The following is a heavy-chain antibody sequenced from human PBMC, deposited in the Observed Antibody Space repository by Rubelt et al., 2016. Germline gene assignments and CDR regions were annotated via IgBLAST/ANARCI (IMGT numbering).Heavy chain of an antibody. Sequence: QVQLQESGPGLVKPSETLSLTCTVSGGSIGGYYWSWIRQPPGKGLECIGYIYYSGSTNYNPSLKSRVTISVDTSKNQFSLKLSSVTAADTAVEYCARGPLCSGTSCHYSFDYWGQGTLVTVSS. D-gene: IGHD2-2*01. CDR2: IYYSGST. V-gene: IGHV4-59*01. CDR3: ARGPLCSGTSCHYSFDY. CDR1: GGSIGGYY. J-gene: IGHJ4*02.